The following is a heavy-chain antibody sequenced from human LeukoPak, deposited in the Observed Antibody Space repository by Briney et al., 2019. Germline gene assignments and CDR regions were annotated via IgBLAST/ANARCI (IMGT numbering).Heavy chain of an antibody. J-gene: IGHJ4*02. V-gene: IGHV4-59*08. CDR1: GGSISSYY. CDR3: ARHRPMYSSTRLGLDY. CDR2: IYYSGST. Sequence: PSETLSLTCTVSGGSISSYYWSWLRQPPGKGLEWIGYIYYSGSTNYNPSLKSRVTISVDTSKNQFSLKLSSVTAADTAVYYCARHRPMYSSTRLGLDYWGQGTLVTVSS. D-gene: IGHD2-2*01.